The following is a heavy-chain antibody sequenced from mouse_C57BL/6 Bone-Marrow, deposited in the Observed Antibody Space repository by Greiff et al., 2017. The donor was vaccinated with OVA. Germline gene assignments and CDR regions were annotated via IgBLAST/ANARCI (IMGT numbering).Heavy chain of an antibody. CDR1: GYTFTSYG. CDR3: ARSDSSGYWFAY. CDR2: IYPRSGNT. V-gene: IGHV1-81*01. J-gene: IGHJ3*01. D-gene: IGHD3-2*02. Sequence: VQLQQSGAELARPGASVKLSCKASGYTFTSYGISWVKQRTGQGLEWIGEIYPRSGNTYYNEKFKGKATLTADKSSSTSYMELRSLPSEDSAVYFCARSDSSGYWFAYWGQGTLVTVSA.